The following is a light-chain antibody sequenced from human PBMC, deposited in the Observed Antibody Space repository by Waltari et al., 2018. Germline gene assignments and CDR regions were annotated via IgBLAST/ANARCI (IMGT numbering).Light chain of an antibody. CDR2: DT. CDR3: CSYTRSSTYV. Sequence: QSALSQPASVSGSPGQSIPISCSGTNTYVGGSTFLSWYQQYPDKAPKVIIYDTDRPSGVSHRFSGSKFGNTASLTISGLQAEDEADYYCCSYTRSSTYVFGTGTKVTVL. V-gene: IGLV2-14*03. J-gene: IGLJ1*01. CDR1: NTYVGGSTF.